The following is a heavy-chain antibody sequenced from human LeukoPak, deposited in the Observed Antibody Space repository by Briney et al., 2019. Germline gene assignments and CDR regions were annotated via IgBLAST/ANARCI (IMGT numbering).Heavy chain of an antibody. CDR1: GGSFSGYY. J-gene: IGHJ4*02. V-gene: IGHV4-34*01. Sequence: KTSETLSLTCAVYGGSFSGYYWSWIRQPPGKGLEWIGEINHSGSTNYNPSLKSRVTISVDTSKNQISLKLSSVTAADTAVYYCARLAGADRAVLDYWGQGTLVTVSS. CDR3: ARLAGADRAVLDY. D-gene: IGHD6-19*01. CDR2: INHSGST.